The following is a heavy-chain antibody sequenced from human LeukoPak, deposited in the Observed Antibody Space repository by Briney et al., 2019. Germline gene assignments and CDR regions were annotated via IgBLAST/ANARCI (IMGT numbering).Heavy chain of an antibody. J-gene: IGHJ4*02. CDR2: MDFSGNT. CDR1: GVSISSSNCY. Sequence: SETLSLTCTVSGVSISSSNCYWRWIRQPPGKGLQWIASMDFSGNTYYNSSLNSRITMSLDTSENLFSLKLTSVTAADTAVYYCTRASGYGLIDYCGQGILVTVSS. CDR3: TRASGYGLIDY. D-gene: IGHD3-22*01. V-gene: IGHV4-39*07.